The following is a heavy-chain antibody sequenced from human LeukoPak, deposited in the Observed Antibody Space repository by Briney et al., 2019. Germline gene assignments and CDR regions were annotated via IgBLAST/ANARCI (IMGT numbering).Heavy chain of an antibody. V-gene: IGHV3-53*01. CDR1: GFSVSSNY. CDR2: MYSGGTT. CDR3: ARGGNYYDRSGYYSGQALDI. Sequence: SGGSLRLSCAASGFSVSSNYMNWVRQAPGKGLEWVSVMYSGGTTYYADSVKGRFTLSRDKSGNTLYLQMNSLRAQDTAVYYCARGGNYYDRSGYYSGQALDIWGQGTMVTVSS. D-gene: IGHD3-22*01. J-gene: IGHJ3*02.